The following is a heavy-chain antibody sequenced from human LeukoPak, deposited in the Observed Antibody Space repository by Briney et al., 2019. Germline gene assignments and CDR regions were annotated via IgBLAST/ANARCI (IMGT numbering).Heavy chain of an antibody. CDR2: IGPGGDI. Sequence: PGGSLRLSCVASGFSFTAYSMNWVHQAPGRGLEWISYIGPGGDIYYAHSVTGRFTVSRDIAKNSLYLQMNGLRVEDTAVYYCARRFDSWGQGTLVTVSS. J-gene: IGHJ4*02. CDR1: GFSFTAYS. V-gene: IGHV3-48*01. CDR3: ARRFDS.